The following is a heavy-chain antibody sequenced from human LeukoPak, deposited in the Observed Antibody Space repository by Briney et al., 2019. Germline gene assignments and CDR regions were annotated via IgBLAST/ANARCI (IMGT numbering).Heavy chain of an antibody. J-gene: IGHJ3*02. CDR3: ARKLSSSWYEDAFDI. CDR1: GGSISSYY. V-gene: IGHV4-59*01. Sequence: SETLSLTCTVSGGSISSYYWSWIRQPPGKGLEWIGYIYYSGSTNYNPSLKSRVTISVHTSKNQFSLKLSSVTAADTAVYYCARKLSSSWYEDAFDIWGQGTMVTVSS. CDR2: IYYSGST. D-gene: IGHD6-13*01.